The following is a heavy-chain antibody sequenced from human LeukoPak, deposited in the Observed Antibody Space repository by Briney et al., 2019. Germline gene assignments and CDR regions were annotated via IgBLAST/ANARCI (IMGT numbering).Heavy chain of an antibody. Sequence: SETLSLTCAVYGGSFSGYYWSWIRQPPGKGLEWIGEINHSGSTNYNPSLKSRVTISVDTSKKQFSLKLSSVTAADAAVYYCVTYYFDSSGPKKNYWGQGTLVTVSS. CDR3: VTYYFDSSGPKKNY. D-gene: IGHD3-22*01. CDR2: INHSGST. J-gene: IGHJ4*02. CDR1: GGSFSGYY. V-gene: IGHV4-34*01.